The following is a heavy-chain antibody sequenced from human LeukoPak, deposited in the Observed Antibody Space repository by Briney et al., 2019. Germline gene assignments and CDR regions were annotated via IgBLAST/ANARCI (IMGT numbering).Heavy chain of an antibody. CDR1: GFIFSSYW. CDR2: IKQDGSEK. CDR3: ARPLLYYYGSETYFWFDP. D-gene: IGHD3-10*01. J-gene: IGHJ5*02. V-gene: IGHV3-7*01. Sequence: GGSLRLSCAASGFIFSSYWMGWVRQAPGKGLEGVASIKQDGSEKYYVDSVKGRFTISRDNAENSLYLQMNSLRADDTAFYYCARPLLYYYGSETYFWFDPWGQGTLVTVSS.